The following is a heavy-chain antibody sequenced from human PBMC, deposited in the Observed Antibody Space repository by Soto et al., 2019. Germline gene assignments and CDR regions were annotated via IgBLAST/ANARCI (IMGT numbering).Heavy chain of an antibody. CDR2: ISAYNGNT. CDR1: GYTFTSYG. J-gene: IGHJ5*02. V-gene: IGHV1-18*01. Sequence: ASVKVSFKASGYTFTSYGISWVRQAPGQGLEWMGWISAYNGNTNYAQKLQGRVTMTTDTSTSTAYMELRSLRSDDTAVYYCARLRFRYNWFDPWGQGTLVTVSS. D-gene: IGHD3-3*01. CDR3: ARLRFRYNWFDP.